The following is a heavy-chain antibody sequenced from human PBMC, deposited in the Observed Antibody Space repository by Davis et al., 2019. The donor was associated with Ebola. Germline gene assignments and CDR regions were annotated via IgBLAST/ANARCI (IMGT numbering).Heavy chain of an antibody. CDR3: ARGISSWYTAFDI. V-gene: IGHV1-3*01. CDR2: VHGGNGNT. Sequence: ASVKVSCKASGFTLTKYAIHWVRQAPGQRLEWMGWVHGGNGNTKYSQRFQGRVTITTDTSASTVYLDLTSLRSEDTAVYYCARGISSWYTAFDIWGQGTMVTVSS. CDR1: GFTLTKYA. D-gene: IGHD6-13*01. J-gene: IGHJ3*02.